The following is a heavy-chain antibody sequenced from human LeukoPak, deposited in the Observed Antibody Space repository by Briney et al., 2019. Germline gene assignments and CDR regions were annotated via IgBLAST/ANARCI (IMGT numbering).Heavy chain of an antibody. J-gene: IGHJ5*02. D-gene: IGHD3-10*01. CDR2: INSDESST. Sequence: GGSLRLSCAASGFTFSSYWMHWVRQAPGKGLVWVSRINSDESSTRYADSVKGRFTISRDNAKNTLYLQMISLRPDDTAVYYCAREYYYGSGNYYFDPWGQGTLVTVSS. V-gene: IGHV3-74*01. CDR3: AREYYYGSGNYYFDP. CDR1: GFTFSSYW.